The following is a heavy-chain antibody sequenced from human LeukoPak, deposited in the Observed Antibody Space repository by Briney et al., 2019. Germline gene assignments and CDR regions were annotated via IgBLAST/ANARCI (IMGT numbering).Heavy chain of an antibody. CDR3: AKDPYYGLLEDWFDP. V-gene: IGHV3-23*01. J-gene: IGHJ5*02. CDR2: ISGRGDST. CDR1: GFIFNTYA. D-gene: IGHD3-10*01. Sequence: LGGSLRLSCAAAGFIFNTYAMSWVRQAPGKGLEWVSAISGRGDSTWYADSVKGRFTISRDNSKNTLYLQMSSLRAEDTAVYYCAKDPYYGLLEDWFDPWGQGTLVTVSS.